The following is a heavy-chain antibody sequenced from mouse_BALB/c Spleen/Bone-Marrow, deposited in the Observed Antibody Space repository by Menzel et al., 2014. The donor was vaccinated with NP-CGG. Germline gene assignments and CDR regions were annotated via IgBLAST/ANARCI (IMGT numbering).Heavy chain of an antibody. CDR2: IDPANGNT. D-gene: IGHD4-1*01. Sequence: EVQLQQSGAELVEPGASVKLSCTASGFNIKDTYMHWVKQRPEQGLEWIGRIDPANGNTKYDPKFQDKATITADTSSNTAYLQLSSLTSEDTAVYYCARWEYYAMDYWGQGTSVTVSS. J-gene: IGHJ4*01. V-gene: IGHV14-3*02. CDR3: ARWEYYAMDY. CDR1: GFNIKDTY.